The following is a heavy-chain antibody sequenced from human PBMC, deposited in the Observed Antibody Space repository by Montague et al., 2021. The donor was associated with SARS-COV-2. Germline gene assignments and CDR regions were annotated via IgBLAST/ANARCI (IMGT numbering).Heavy chain of an antibody. CDR1: GFTFRSYT. Sequence: SLRLSCAASGFTFRSYTMNWVRQAPGKGLEWVSCISSSSSYIYYADSVKGRFTIFRDNAKNSLSLQMNSLRAEDTAVYYCARDGWAHYYDSSGDEGNFDIWGQGTMVTVSS. CDR3: ARDGWAHYYDSSGDEGNFDI. V-gene: IGHV3-21*01. J-gene: IGHJ3*02. D-gene: IGHD3-22*01. CDR2: ISSSSSYI.